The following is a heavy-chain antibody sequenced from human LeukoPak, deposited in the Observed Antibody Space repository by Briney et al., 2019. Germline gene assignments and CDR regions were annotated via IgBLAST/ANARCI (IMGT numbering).Heavy chain of an antibody. CDR2: IIPIFDTA. V-gene: IGHV1-69*05. CDR3: ASQRGPYGDYVASAFDI. D-gene: IGHD4-17*01. CDR1: GGTFSSYA. J-gene: IGHJ3*02. Sequence: ASVKVSCKASGGTFSSYAINWVRQAPGQGLEWMGGIIPIFDTANYAQKLQGRVTMTTDESTTTAYMELSSLRSEDTAVYYCASQRGPYGDYVASAFDIWGQGTMVTVSS.